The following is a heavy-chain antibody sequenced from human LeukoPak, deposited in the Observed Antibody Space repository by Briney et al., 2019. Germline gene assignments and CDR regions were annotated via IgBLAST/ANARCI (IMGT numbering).Heavy chain of an antibody. D-gene: IGHD3-22*01. V-gene: IGHV4-31*03. J-gene: IGHJ4*02. CDR1: GGSISTGGYY. CDR2: IYYSGST. Sequence: PSETLSLTCTVSGGSISTGGYYWSWIRQHPGKGLEWIAYIYYSGSTYYNPSLKSRVTISVDTVKNQFSLKLSSVTAADTAVYYCARFHTSGYYRHFDFWGQGTLVTVSS. CDR3: ARFHTSGYYRHFDF.